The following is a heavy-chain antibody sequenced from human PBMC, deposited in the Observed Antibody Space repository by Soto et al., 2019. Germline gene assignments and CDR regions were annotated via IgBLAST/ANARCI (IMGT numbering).Heavy chain of an antibody. CDR2: IWYDGSNK. Sequence: QVQLVESGGGVVQPGRSLRLSCAASGFTFSSYGMHWVRQAPGKGLEWVAVIWYDGSNKYYADSVKGRFTISRDNSKNTLYLQTNSLRAEDTAVYYCARERGITGTITYYYYGMDVWGQGTTVTVSS. V-gene: IGHV3-33*01. CDR3: ARERGITGTITYYYYGMDV. J-gene: IGHJ6*02. CDR1: GFTFSSYG. D-gene: IGHD1-20*01.